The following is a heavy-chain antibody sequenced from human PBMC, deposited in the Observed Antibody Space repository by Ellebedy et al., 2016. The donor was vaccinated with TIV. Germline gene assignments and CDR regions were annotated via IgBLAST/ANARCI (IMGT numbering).Heavy chain of an antibody. CDR2: ISYDGNNK. CDR3: ARDKIYDFWSGYPTVNGMDV. V-gene: IGHV3-30*03. Sequence: GGSLRLSCAASGFTLSIYSMHWVRQAPGKGLEWVAVISYDGNNKYYEDSVMGRFTISRDNSKNILYLQMDSLRVEDTAVFYCARDKIYDFWSGYPTVNGMDVWGQGTTVTVSS. J-gene: IGHJ6*02. CDR1: GFTLSIYS. D-gene: IGHD3-3*01.